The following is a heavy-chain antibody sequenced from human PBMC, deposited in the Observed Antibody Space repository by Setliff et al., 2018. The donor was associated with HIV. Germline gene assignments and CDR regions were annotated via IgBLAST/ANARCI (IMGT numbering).Heavy chain of an antibody. Sequence: VASVKVSCKASGYSLTSYSINWVRQAPGQGLEWMGYINTNTGNPTYAQGFTGRFVFSVDTPVSTAYLQIFSLKTEDTAVYYCTRDHTPPPNYDFWSGRIDLRNIFYYMDVWGTGSPVTVSS. CDR2: INTNTGNP. D-gene: IGHD3-3*01. CDR1: GYSLTSYS. CDR3: TRDHTPPPNYDFWSGRIDLRNIFYYMDV. V-gene: IGHV7-4-1*01. J-gene: IGHJ6*03.